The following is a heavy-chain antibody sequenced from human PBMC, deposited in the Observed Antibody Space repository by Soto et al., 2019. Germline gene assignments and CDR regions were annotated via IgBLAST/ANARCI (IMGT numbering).Heavy chain of an antibody. J-gene: IGHJ4*02. CDR2: IYYSGST. CDR1: GGSISSYY. D-gene: IGHD1-1*01. V-gene: IGHV4-59*08. CDR3: ARLNTNPDY. Sequence: QVQLQESGPGLVKPSETLSLTCTVSGGSISSYYWSWIRQPPGKGLEWIGYIYYSGSTNYNPSLKXRXTXXVDTSKNQFSLKLSSVTAADTAVYYCARLNTNPDYWGQGTLVTVSS.